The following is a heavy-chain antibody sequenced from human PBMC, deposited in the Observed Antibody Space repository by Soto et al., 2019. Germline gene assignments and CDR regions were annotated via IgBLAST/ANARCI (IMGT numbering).Heavy chain of an antibody. D-gene: IGHD3-16*01. J-gene: IGHJ6*02. CDR2: IYYSGSP. V-gene: IGHV4-59*01. CDR3: AREAYSTSYYYYDMDV. Sequence: QGQLQESGPGLVKPSETLSLTCTVSGGSIRSYYWSWIRQPPGKGLEWIGYIYYSGSPNYNPSLKSRVTISVDTSKNQFSLMLSSVTAADTAVYYCAREAYSTSYYYYDMDVWGQGTTVTVSS. CDR1: GGSIRSYY.